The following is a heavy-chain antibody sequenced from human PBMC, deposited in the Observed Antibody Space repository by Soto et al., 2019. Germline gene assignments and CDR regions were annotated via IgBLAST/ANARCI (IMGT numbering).Heavy chain of an antibody. Sequence: PSETLSLTCTVSGGSISSGGYYWSWIRQHPGKGLEWIGYIYYSGSTYYNPSLKSRFTISVDTSKNQFSLKLSSVTAADTAVYYCARGMVYAYYMDVWGKGTTVTVSS. V-gene: IGHV4-31*03. CDR1: GGSISSGGYY. CDR2: IYYSGST. CDR3: ARGMVYAYYMDV. J-gene: IGHJ6*03. D-gene: IGHD2-8*01.